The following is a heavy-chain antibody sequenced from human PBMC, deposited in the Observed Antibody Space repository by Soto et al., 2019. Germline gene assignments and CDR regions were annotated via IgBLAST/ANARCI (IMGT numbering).Heavy chain of an antibody. Sequence: ASVKVSCKASGYTFTRSGISWVRQAPGQGLEWMGWISTYNGDTNYAQKLQGRVTMTTDTSTSTAYMELRSLRSDDTAVYYCARDAPPEDYWGQGTLVTVSS. CDR2: ISTYNGDT. CDR1: GYTFTRSG. J-gene: IGHJ4*02. CDR3: ARDAPPEDY. V-gene: IGHV1-18*01.